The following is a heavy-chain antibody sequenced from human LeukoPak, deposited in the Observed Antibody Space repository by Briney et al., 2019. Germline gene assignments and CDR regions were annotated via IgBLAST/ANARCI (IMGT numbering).Heavy chain of an antibody. CDR2: IYYSGST. Sequence: SETLSLTCTVSGGSISSSSYYWGWIRQPPGKGLEWIGSIYYSGSTYYNPSLKSRVTISVDTSENQFSLKLSSVTAADTAVYYCAVGVMVRGVIFGYWGQGTLVTVSS. D-gene: IGHD3-10*01. J-gene: IGHJ4*02. CDR3: AVGVMVRGVIFGY. CDR1: GGSISSSSYY. V-gene: IGHV4-39*01.